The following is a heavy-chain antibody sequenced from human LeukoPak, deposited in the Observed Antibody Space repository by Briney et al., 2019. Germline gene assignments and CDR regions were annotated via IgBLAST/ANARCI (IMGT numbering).Heavy chain of an antibody. V-gene: IGHV4-59*02. CDR3: ARRRDAYNLFDF. CDR1: GGSVSSHY. CDR2: IHYSGST. Sequence: SETLSLTCTVSGGSVSSHYWSWIRQPPGKGLEWIGYIHYSGSTNYNPSLKSRVTISVDTSKNQFSLNVSSMTAADTALYYCARRRDAYNLFDFWGQGTLVTVSS. D-gene: IGHD5-24*01. J-gene: IGHJ4*02.